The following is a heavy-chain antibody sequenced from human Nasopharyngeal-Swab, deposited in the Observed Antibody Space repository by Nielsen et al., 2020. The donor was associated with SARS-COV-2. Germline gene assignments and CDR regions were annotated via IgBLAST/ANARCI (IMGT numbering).Heavy chain of an antibody. Sequence: ASVQVSCKDSGYTFTSNYRHWVRQAPGQGLEWMGRINPNSGGTNYAQKFQGRVTMTRDTSISTAYMELSRLRSDDTAVYYCAREKSDAFDIWGQGTMVTVSS. J-gene: IGHJ3*02. V-gene: IGHV1-2*06. CDR3: AREKSDAFDI. CDR2: INPNSGGT. CDR1: GYTFTSNY.